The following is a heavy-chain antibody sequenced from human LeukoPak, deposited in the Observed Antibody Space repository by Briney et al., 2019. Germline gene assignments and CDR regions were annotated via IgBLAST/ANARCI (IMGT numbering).Heavy chain of an antibody. J-gene: IGHJ4*02. CDR3: AKRQYSSGWYNFDY. CDR1: GFTFSSYA. CDR2: ISGSGGAT. Sequence: GGSLRLSCAASGFTFSSYAMSWIRQAPGKGLEWVSAISGSGGATYYADSVKGRFTISRDNSKNTLYLQMNSLRAEDTAVYYCAKRQYSSGWYNFDYWGQGTLVTVSS. V-gene: IGHV3-23*01. D-gene: IGHD6-19*01.